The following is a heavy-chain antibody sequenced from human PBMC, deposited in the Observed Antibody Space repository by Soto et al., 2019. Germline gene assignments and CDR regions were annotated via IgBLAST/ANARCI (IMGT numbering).Heavy chain of an antibody. CDR1: RDTFTANY. D-gene: IGHD5-18*01. V-gene: IGHV1-2*02. J-gene: IGHJ6*02. Sequence: GASVKVSCKAARDTFTANYMHWVRQAPGQGLEWMGWINPNSGGTNYAQKFQGRVTMTRDTSISTAYMELSRLRSDDTAVYYCARGGAAMAPRYYYGMDVWGQGTTVTVSS. CDR2: INPNSGGT. CDR3: ARGGAAMAPRYYYGMDV.